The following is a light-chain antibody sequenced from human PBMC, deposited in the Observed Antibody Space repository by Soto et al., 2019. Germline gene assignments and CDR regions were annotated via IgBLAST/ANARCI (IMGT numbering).Light chain of an antibody. Sequence: DIVLTQSPVILSLSPGDSATLSCRASERVATSYFAWYQQRRGQAPTLLIYDTSTRATGVPDRFTGSGSGTEFTLTISSVDPEDFAVYYFQQYGRSPLYTFGQGTQLEI. CDR3: QQYGRSPLYT. V-gene: IGKV3-20*01. CDR1: ERVATSY. CDR2: DTS. J-gene: IGKJ2*01.